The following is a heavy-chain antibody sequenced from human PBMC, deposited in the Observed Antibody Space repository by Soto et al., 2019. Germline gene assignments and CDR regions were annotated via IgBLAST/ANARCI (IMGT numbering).Heavy chain of an antibody. V-gene: IGHV3-66*01. CDR1: RFTVSSNY. D-gene: IGHD4-4*01. Sequence: EVQLVESGGGLVQPGGSLRLSCAASRFTVSSNYMSWVRQAPGKGLEWVSVIYSGGSTYYADSVKGRFTISRDNSKNTLYLQMNSLRAEDTAVYYCAREHTVTTVYYYYYYMDVWGKGTTVTVSS. CDR3: AREHTVTTVYYYYYYMDV. J-gene: IGHJ6*03. CDR2: IYSGGST.